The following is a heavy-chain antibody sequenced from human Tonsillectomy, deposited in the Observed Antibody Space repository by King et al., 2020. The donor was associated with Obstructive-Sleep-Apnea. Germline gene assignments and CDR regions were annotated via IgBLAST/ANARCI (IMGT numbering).Heavy chain of an antibody. CDR2: IYHSGST. D-gene: IGHD6-19*01. J-gene: IGHJ6*02. CDR3: ARVSIAVDYYYYGMDV. CDR1: GGSISSSNW. Sequence: LQLQESGPGLVKPSGTLSLTCAGSGGSISSSNWWSWVRQPPGKGLAWIGKIYHSGSTNYNPSLRSRVSISADKSKNQFSLKLSSVTAADTAVYYCARVSIAVDYYYYGMDVWGQGTTVTVSS. V-gene: IGHV4-4*02.